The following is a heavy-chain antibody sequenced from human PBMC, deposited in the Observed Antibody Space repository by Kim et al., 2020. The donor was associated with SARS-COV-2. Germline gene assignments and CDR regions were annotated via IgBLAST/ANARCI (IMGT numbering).Heavy chain of an antibody. V-gene: IGHV4-39*01. CDR3: ARRGAVAGNPVYDY. J-gene: IGHJ4*02. CDR1: GGSISSSGYY. CDR2: IHYSGST. Sequence: SETLSLTCTVSGGSISSSGYYWTWIRQSPGEGLEWIGSIHYSGSTYYTPSLKSRITISVDTSKNQFSLDLSSVTAADTAVYYCARRGAVAGNPVYDYWGQGTLVTVSS. D-gene: IGHD6-19*01.